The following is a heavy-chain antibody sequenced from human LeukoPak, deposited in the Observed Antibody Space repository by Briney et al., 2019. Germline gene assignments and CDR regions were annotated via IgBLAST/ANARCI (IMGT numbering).Heavy chain of an antibody. CDR3: ARCSTPHWIFDAFDI. CDR1: GYTFTGRY. D-gene: IGHD1-1*01. Sequence: ASVKVSCKASGYTFTGRYMHWVRQAPGQGPEWMGWINPNSGGTNYAQKFQGRVTMTRDTSISTAYMELSGLRSDDTAVYYCARCSTPHWIFDAFDIWGQGTMVTVSS. J-gene: IGHJ3*02. V-gene: IGHV1-2*02. CDR2: INPNSGGT.